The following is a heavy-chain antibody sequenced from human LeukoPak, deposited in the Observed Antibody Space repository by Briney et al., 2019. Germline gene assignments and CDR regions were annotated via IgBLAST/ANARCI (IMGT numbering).Heavy chain of an antibody. Sequence: SETLSLTCAVYGGSFSGYYWSWIRQPPGKGLEWIGKINHSGSTNYNPSLKSRLTISVDASKNQFSLKLSSVTATDTAVYYCASLTTVTQGYFDSWGQGTLVTVSS. CDR1: GGSFSGYY. D-gene: IGHD4-17*01. CDR2: INHSGST. CDR3: ASLTTVTQGYFDS. J-gene: IGHJ4*02. V-gene: IGHV4-34*01.